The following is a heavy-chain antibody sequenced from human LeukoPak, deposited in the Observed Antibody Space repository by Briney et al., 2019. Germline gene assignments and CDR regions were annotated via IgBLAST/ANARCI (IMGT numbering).Heavy chain of an antibody. CDR2: ISGYNANT. J-gene: IGHJ4*02. Sequence: GASVKVSCKASGYTFSSYGISWVRQAPGQGLEWMGWISGYNANTNYAEKVQGRVTMTRDMSTSTVYMELSSLRSEDTAVYYCAREGEIAAHLDYWGQGTLVTVSS. CDR3: AREGEIAAHLDY. D-gene: IGHD6-6*01. CDR1: GYTFSSYG. V-gene: IGHV1-18*01.